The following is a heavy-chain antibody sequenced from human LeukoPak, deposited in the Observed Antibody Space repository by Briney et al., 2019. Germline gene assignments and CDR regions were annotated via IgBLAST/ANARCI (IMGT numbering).Heavy chain of an antibody. CDR2: IYYSGST. Sequence: SETLSLTCTVSGGSISSSSYYWGWIRQPPGKGLEWIGSIYYSGSTYYNPSLKSRVTISVDTSKNQFSLKLSSVTAADTAVYYCARSTIPTTIFGVDLSYWYFDLWGRGTLVTVSS. J-gene: IGHJ2*01. CDR1: GGSISSSSYY. CDR3: ARSTIPTTIFGVDLSYWYFDL. D-gene: IGHD3-3*01. V-gene: IGHV4-39*01.